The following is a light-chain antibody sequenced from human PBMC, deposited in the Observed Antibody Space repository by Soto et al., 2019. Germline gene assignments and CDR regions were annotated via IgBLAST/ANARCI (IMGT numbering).Light chain of an antibody. V-gene: IGKV3-20*01. J-gene: IGKJ1*01. CDR1: QTVDSNY. Sequence: EIVLTHSPGTLSLSPGERATLSCRASQTVDSNYLAWYQQKPGQAPRLLIYGSSIRATGIPDRFSGSGSETDFTLTISRLEPEDFAVYYCQQYGSSPTWTFGQGTKVDIK. CDR3: QQYGSSPTWT. CDR2: GSS.